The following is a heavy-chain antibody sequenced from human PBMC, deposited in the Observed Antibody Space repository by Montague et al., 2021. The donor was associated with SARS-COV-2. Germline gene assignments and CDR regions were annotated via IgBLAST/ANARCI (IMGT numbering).Heavy chain of an antibody. D-gene: IGHD4-23*01. V-gene: IGHV4-59*01. CDR3: ARGGGNSADYYNYTMDV. CDR2: IYHNRST. CDR1: GGSISSYY. Sequence: SETLSLTCTVSGGSISSYYWTWIRQPPGKGLESIGYIYHNRSTKYNPSLKSRVTISVDTSKNQFSLKLSSVSVADTAVYYCARGGGNSADYYNYTMDVWGQGTTVTVFS. J-gene: IGHJ6*02.